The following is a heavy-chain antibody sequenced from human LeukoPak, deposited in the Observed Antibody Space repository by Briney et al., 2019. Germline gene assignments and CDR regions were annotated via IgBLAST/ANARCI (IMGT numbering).Heavy chain of an antibody. V-gene: IGHV3-23*01. J-gene: IGHJ6*03. CDR1: GFTFSSYA. D-gene: IGHD6-6*01. Sequence: PGGSLRLSCAASGFTFSSYAMSWVRQAPGKGLEWVSAISGSGGSTYYADSVKGRFTISRDNSKNTLYLQMNSLRAEDTAVYYCAKALAYSSSAHPNYCYYYMDVWGKGTTVTVSS. CDR2: ISGSGGST. CDR3: AKALAYSSSAHPNYCYYYMDV.